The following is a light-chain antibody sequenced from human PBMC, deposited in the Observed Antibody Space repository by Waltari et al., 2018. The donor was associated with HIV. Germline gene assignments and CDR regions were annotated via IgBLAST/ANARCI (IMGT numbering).Light chain of an antibody. Sequence: QTALTQPASVSGSPGQSITISCTGTSSDVGAYNLVSWYQQHPGKAPRLIIYDVSERPAGVSSRFTGSKYGNTAALTISGLQAEDEADYYCCSYVSEIVPCVFGGGTKLTVL. J-gene: IGLJ3*02. CDR2: DVS. V-gene: IGLV2-23*02. CDR1: SSDVGAYNL. CDR3: CSYVSEIVPCV.